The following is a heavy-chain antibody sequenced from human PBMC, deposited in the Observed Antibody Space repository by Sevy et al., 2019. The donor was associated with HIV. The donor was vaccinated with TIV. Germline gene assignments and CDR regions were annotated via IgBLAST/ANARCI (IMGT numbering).Heavy chain of an antibody. D-gene: IGHD5-12*01. CDR2: IGSGGDA. V-gene: IGHV3-13*01. Sequence: GGSLRLSCAASGFTFNIYAMTWVRQAAGKGLEWVSGIGSGGDAYYPGSVKGRFTISRENAKNSLYLQMNSLRAGDTAVYYCARSGGYSDYGMDVWGQGTTVTVSS. CDR1: GFTFNIYA. CDR3: ARSGGYSDYGMDV. J-gene: IGHJ6*02.